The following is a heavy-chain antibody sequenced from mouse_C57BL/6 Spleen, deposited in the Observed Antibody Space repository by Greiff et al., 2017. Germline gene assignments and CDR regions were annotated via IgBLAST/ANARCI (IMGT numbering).Heavy chain of an antibody. CDR3: ARHPYYCNYVAY. Sequence: EVHLVESGGDLVKPGGSLKLSCAASGFTFSSYGMSWVRQTPDKRLEWVATISSGGSYTYYPDSVKGRFTISRDNAKNTLYLQMSSLKSEDTAMYYCARHPYYCNYVAYWGQGTLVTVSA. D-gene: IGHD2-10*01. J-gene: IGHJ3*01. V-gene: IGHV5-6*01. CDR1: GFTFSSYG. CDR2: ISSGGSYT.